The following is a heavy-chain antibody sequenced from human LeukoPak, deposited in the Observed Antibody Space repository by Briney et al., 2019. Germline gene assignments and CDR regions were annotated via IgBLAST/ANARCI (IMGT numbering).Heavy chain of an antibody. Sequence: GGAPGLSWAAPGFTFSSYAMQWGRPAPGQGLEGGAVISYDGSNKYYADSVKGRFTISRDNSKNTLYLQMDSLRAEDTAVYYCASYDSRDYYESSGYFEYWGQGTLVTVSS. CDR1: GFTFSSYA. CDR3: ASYDSRDYYESSGYFEY. J-gene: IGHJ4*02. CDR2: ISYDGSNK. D-gene: IGHD3-22*01. V-gene: IGHV3-30*14.